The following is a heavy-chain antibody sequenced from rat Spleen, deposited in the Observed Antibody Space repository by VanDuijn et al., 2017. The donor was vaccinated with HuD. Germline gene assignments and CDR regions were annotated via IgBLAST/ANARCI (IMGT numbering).Heavy chain of an antibody. CDR1: GFTFSDYY. Sequence: EVQLVESDGGLVQPGRSLKLSCAASGFTFSDYYMAWVRQAPAKGLEWVATIKYDGTSPYYRDSVKGRFTISRDNAKSTLYLQMDSLRSEDTATYYCARRRRNWYYFDYWGQGTLVTVSS. J-gene: IGHJ3*01. CDR3: ARRRRNWYYFDY. CDR2: IKYDGTSP. D-gene: IGHD5-1*01. V-gene: IGHV5-29*01.